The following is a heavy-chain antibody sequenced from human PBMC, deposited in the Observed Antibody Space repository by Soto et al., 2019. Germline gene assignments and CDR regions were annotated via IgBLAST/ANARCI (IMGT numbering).Heavy chain of an antibody. Sequence: TGGFLRLSCAASGFTFSSYAMSWVRQAPGKGLEWVSAISGSGGSTYYADSVKGRFTISRDNSKNTLYLQMNSLRAEDMAVYYCAKAIMDYYDSSGYMDYWGQGTLVTVSS. D-gene: IGHD3-22*01. CDR3: AKAIMDYYDSSGYMDY. V-gene: IGHV3-23*01. CDR2: ISGSGGST. J-gene: IGHJ4*02. CDR1: GFTFSSYA.